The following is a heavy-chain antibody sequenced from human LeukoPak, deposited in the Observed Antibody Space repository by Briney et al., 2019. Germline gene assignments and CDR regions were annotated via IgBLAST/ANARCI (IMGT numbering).Heavy chain of an antibody. CDR2: ITSNGGST. Sequence: GGSLRLSCAVSGFTFSSYTMHWVRQAPGKGLEYVSAITSNGGSTYYANPVKGRFTISRDKSKNTLYLQMGSLRVEDMAVYYCARSRGLDLHYYDYMDVWGKGTTVTVSS. V-gene: IGHV3-64*01. J-gene: IGHJ6*03. CDR3: ARSRGLDLHYYDYMDV. CDR1: GFTFSSYT. D-gene: IGHD3-10*01.